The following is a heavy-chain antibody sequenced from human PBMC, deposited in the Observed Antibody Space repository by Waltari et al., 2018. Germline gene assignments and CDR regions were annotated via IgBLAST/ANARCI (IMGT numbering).Heavy chain of an antibody. CDR3: GHYSTYLDVCLDP. V-gene: IGHV4-39*07. J-gene: IGHJ5*02. D-gene: IGHD6-13*01. CDR2: VYYSGAA. Sequence: QLQLQESGPGLVKPSATLSLTCTVSCGSIRTSRYYWGRIRQPPGKGLEWIGSVYYSGAAYYSPSLKSRVTSYVDTSKNHVSLTLSSVTVADKAVHYCGHYSTYLDVCLDPLGQGTLVTVSP. CDR1: CGSIRTSRYY.